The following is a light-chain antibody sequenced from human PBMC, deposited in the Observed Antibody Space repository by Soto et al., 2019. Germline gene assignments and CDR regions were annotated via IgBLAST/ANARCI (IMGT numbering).Light chain of an antibody. CDR2: SNN. CDR3: AAWDDSLSGSWV. CDR1: SSNIGSNH. V-gene: IGLV1-47*02. J-gene: IGLJ3*02. Sequence: QSVLTQPPSASGTPGQRVTISCSGSSSNIGSNHVYWYQQLPGTAPKLLIYSNNQRPSGVPDRFSGSKSCTSASLAISGLRSEDEADYYCAAWDDSLSGSWVFGGGTQLTVL.